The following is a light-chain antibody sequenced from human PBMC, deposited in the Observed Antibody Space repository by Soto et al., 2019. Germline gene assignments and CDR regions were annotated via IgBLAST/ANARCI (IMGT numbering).Light chain of an antibody. CDR1: QSLSSGY. CDR3: QHYGRSPT. V-gene: IGKV3-20*01. J-gene: IGKJ1*01. CDR2: GAS. Sequence: EIVLTQSPGTLSLSPGERATLSCRASQSLSSGYLAWYQQKPGQAPRLLIYGASSRATGIPDRFSGSGSGQEFTLTISRLEPDDVAVYYCQHYGRSPTFGQGTKVEVE.